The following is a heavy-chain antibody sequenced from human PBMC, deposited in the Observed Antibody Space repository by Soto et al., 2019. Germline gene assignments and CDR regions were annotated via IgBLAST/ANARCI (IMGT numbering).Heavy chain of an antibody. V-gene: IGHV3-30-3*01. CDR3: ARGADWFDS. CDR2: ISHDGINK. CDR1: GFTFSSSA. Sequence: AEGSLRLSCAASGFTFSSSAMHWVRQAPGKGLEWVATISHDGINKYYADSMKGPFTISRDNSKNTLYLQMNTLRPEDTAVYYCARGADWFDSWGQGTLVTVSS. J-gene: IGHJ5*01.